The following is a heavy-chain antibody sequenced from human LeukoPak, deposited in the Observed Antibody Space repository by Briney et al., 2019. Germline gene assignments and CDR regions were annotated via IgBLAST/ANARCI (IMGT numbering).Heavy chain of an antibody. CDR2: ITSSSTYM. D-gene: IGHD6-19*01. Sequence: GGSLRLSCAASGFTFSTYNMNWVRRTPGKGLEWVSSITSSSTYMFYADSVRGRFTISRDNVENSLYLQMNSLRDEDTAVYYCARDPYSGGYGAYYYYYMDVWGKGTTVTVSS. J-gene: IGHJ6*03. CDR3: ARDPYSGGYGAYYYYYMDV. V-gene: IGHV3-21*01. CDR1: GFTFSTYN.